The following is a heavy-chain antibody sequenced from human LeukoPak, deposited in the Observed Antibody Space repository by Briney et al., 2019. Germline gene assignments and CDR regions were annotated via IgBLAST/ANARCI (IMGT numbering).Heavy chain of an antibody. CDR3: ARGYSSGWYQNWLDP. D-gene: IGHD6-19*01. CDR1: GGSISSGGYY. J-gene: IGHJ5*02. CDR2: IYYSGST. V-gene: IGHV4-31*03. Sequence: SQTLSLTCTVSGGSISSGGYYWSWIRQHPGKGLEWIGYIYYSGSTYYNPSLKSRVTISVDASKNQFSLKLSSVTAADTAVYYCARGYSSGWYQNWLDPWGQGTLVTVSS.